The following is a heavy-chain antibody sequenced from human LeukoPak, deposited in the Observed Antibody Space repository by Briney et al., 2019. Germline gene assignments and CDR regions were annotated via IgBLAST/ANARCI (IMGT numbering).Heavy chain of an antibody. CDR3: ARRYCGGDCYPGGDYFDY. Sequence: GASVKVSCTASGYTFTSYGISWVRQAPGQGLEWMGWISAYNGNTNYAQKLQGRVTMTTDTSTSTAYMELRSLRSDDTAVYYCARRYCGGDCYPGGDYFDYWGQGTLVTVSS. CDR2: ISAYNGNT. CDR1: GYTFTSYG. D-gene: IGHD2-21*02. V-gene: IGHV1-18*01. J-gene: IGHJ4*02.